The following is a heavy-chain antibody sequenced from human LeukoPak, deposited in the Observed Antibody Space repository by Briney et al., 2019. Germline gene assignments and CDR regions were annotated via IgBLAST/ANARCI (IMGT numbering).Heavy chain of an antibody. CDR3: ARGRPRWDSSSWYYYNSGGWFDP. CDR2: IYYSGST. V-gene: IGHV4-39*07. Sequence: SETLSLTCTVSGGSISSSSYYWGWIHQPPGKGLEWIGSIYYSGSTYYNPSLKSRVTISVDTSKNQFSLKLSSVTAADTAVYYCARGRPRWDSSSWYYYNSGGWFDPWGQGTLVTVSS. J-gene: IGHJ5*02. D-gene: IGHD6-13*01. CDR1: GGSISSSSYY.